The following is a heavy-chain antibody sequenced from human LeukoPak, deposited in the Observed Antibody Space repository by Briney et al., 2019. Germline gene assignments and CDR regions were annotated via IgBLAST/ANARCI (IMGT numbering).Heavy chain of an antibody. J-gene: IGHJ4*02. CDR2: INTDGSST. V-gene: IGHV3-74*01. CDR1: GFTFSNYW. Sequence: PGGSLRLSCAASGFTFSNYWMHWVCQAPGKGLVWVSRINTDGSSTSYVDSVKGRFTISRDNAKNSLYLQMNSLRAEDTAVYYCARDGDTTVTTELDYWGQGTLVTVSS. D-gene: IGHD4-17*01. CDR3: ARDGDTTVTTELDY.